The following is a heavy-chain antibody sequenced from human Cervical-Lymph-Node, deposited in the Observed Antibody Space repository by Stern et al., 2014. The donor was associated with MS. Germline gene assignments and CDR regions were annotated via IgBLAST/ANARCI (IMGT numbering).Heavy chain of an antibody. D-gene: IGHD6-6*01. J-gene: IGHJ1*01. CDR1: GGSIGRYY. V-gene: IGHV4-59*01. CDR2: IYHNGNT. Sequence: QLQLQESGPGLVKPSETLSLTCPVSGGSIGRYYWSWVRQPPGKSLEWIGYIYHNGNTNYNPSLKSRVSMSVDTSKNQFSLNLTSVTAADTAVYYCTRDGRSSLSEYFQTWGQGSLVTVSS. CDR3: TRDGRSSLSEYFQT.